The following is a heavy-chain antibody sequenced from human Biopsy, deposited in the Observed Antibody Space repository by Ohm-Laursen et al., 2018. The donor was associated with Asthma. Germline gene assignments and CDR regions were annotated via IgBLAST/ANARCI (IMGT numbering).Heavy chain of an antibody. CDR1: GDSFSNYA. CDR2: LIPVLGTP. D-gene: IGHD5-12*01. V-gene: IGHV1-69*13. Sequence: SVKVSCKASGDSFSNYAISWARQAPGQGLEWMGGLIPVLGTPDHAQMFEGRVTITADESTSTAYMELSSLSSEDAAVYYCARGYSGSDRIVYYYSGLEVWGQGTTVTVSS. J-gene: IGHJ6*02. CDR3: ARGYSGSDRIVYYYSGLEV.